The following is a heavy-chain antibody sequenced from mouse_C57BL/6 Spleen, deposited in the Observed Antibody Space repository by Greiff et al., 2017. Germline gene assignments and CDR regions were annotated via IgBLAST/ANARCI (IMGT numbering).Heavy chain of an antibody. CDR3: ASLYGYDGGPGFAY. CDR1: GYSFTDYN. CDR2: INPNYGTT. J-gene: IGHJ3*01. Sequence: VQLQQSGPELVKPGASVKISCKASGYSFTDYNMNWVKQSNGKSLEWIGIINPNYGTTSYNQKFKGKATLTVDQSSSTAYMQLNSLTSEDSAVYYCASLYGYDGGPGFAYWGQGTLVTVSA. D-gene: IGHD2-2*01. V-gene: IGHV1-39*01.